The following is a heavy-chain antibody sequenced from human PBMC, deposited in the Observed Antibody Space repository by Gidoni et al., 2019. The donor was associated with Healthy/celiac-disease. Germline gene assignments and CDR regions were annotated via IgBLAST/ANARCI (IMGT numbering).Heavy chain of an antibody. D-gene: IGHD3-10*01. V-gene: IGHV3-11*01. CDR3: ARDQGITPGKGYYGMDV. CDR1: GFTFGHYY. CDR2: ISSSGSTI. J-gene: IGHJ6*02. Sequence: QVQLVASGGGLVTPGGSLRISCAASGFTFGHYYMSWIRQAPGKGLEGVSYISSSGSTIYYADSVKGRFTISRDNDKNSLYLQMNSLRAEDTAVYYCARDQGITPGKGYYGMDVWGQGTTVTVSS.